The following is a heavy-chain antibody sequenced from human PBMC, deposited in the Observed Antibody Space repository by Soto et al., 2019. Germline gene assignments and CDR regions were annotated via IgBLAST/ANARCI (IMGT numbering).Heavy chain of an antibody. J-gene: IGHJ1*01. CDR1: GFTFNSYF. CDR3: TNRGLKYFQP. V-gene: IGHV3-23*01. D-gene: IGHD5-12*01. Sequence: PGGSLRLSCTASGFTFNSYFMSWVRQAPGKGLEWVSTISDGGSSTYYADSVKGRFTISRDNSKDTLYLQMNSLRAEDTAIYYWTNRGLKYFQPRGQGTLVPLPS. CDR2: ISDGGSST.